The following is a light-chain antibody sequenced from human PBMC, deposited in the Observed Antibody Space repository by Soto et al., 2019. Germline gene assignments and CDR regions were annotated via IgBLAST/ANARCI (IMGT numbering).Light chain of an antibody. CDR3: QSYDSSLSGSNVV. Sequence: QSVLTQPPSVSGAPGQRVTISFTGSSSNIGAGYDVHWYQQLPGTAPKLLIYGNSNRPSGVPDRFSGSKSGTSASLAITRLQAEDEADYYCQSYDSSLSGSNVVFGGGTKLTVL. CDR2: GNS. J-gene: IGLJ2*01. V-gene: IGLV1-40*01. CDR1: SSNIGAGYD.